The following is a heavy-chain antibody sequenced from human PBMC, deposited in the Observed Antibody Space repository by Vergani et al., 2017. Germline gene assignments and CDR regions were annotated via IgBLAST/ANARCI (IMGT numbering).Heavy chain of an antibody. Sequence: QVQLMQSGAEVKKPGASVKVSCKASGYPFTAYYIHWMRQAPGQGLEWRGWINPNTGDTIYAQKFHGRVTMTRDTSISTVYMEVTGLRSDDTAVFYCARDQLGSGSYMAWFAPWGQGTLVTVSS. D-gene: IGHD1-26*01. CDR1: GYPFTAYY. V-gene: IGHV1-2*02. CDR2: INPNTGDT. CDR3: ARDQLGSGSYMAWFAP. J-gene: IGHJ5*02.